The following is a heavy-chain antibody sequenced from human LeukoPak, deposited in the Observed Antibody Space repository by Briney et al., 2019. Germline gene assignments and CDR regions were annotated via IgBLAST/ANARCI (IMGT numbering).Heavy chain of an antibody. CDR2: ISYDGSNK. CDR3: AKDLDSSGWFYYYGMDV. V-gene: IGHV3-30*18. J-gene: IGHJ6*02. Sequence: GGSLRLSCAASGFTFSSYGMHWVRQAPGKGLEWVAVISYDGSNKYYADSVKGRFTISRDNSKNTLYLQMNSLRAEDTAVYYCAKDLDSSGWFYYYGMDVWGQGTTVTVSS. CDR1: GFTFSSYG. D-gene: IGHD6-19*01.